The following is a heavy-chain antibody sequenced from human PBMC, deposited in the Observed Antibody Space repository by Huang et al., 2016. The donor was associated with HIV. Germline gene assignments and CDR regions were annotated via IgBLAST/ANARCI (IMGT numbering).Heavy chain of an antibody. Sequence: EVQLVESGGGLVQPGRYLRLSCAASGFTFDDYGMHWVRQAPGKGLEWGSGISWNSGTIGYADSVKGRFTISRDNAKNSLYLQMNSLRAEDTALYYCAKGSVIVVVRGAFDIWGQGTMVTVSS. D-gene: IGHD3-22*01. J-gene: IGHJ3*02. CDR2: ISWNSGTI. CDR1: GFTFDDYG. V-gene: IGHV3-9*01. CDR3: AKGSVIVVVRGAFDI.